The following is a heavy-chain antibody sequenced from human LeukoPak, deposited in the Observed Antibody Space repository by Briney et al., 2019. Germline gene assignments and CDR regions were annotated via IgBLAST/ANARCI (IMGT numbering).Heavy chain of an antibody. Sequence: SETLSLTCTVSGGSISSFYWSWIRQPAGKGLEWIERIDTSGNTNYNPSLKSRVTVSVDRSKNQFSLKLSSVTVADTAVYYCATKVMSRSYSGAFDIWGQGTLVTVSS. J-gene: IGHJ3*02. D-gene: IGHD1-26*01. CDR1: GGSISSFY. V-gene: IGHV4-4*07. CDR2: IDTSGNT. CDR3: ATKVMSRSYSGAFDI.